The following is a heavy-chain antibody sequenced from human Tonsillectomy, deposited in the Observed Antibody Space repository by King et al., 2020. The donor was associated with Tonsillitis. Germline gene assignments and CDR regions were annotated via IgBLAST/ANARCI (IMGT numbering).Heavy chain of an antibody. D-gene: IGHD1-20*01. CDR3: ATYNWNYSYMDV. CDR2: IYYSGST. Sequence: QLQESGPGLVKPSETLSLTCTVSGGSISGYYWSWIRQPPGKGLEWIGYIYYSGSTNYNPSLQSRVTISVDTSKNLYSLELRSVTAADTAVYYCATYNWNYSYMDVWGKGTTVTVSS. J-gene: IGHJ6*03. V-gene: IGHV4-59*08. CDR1: GGSISGYY.